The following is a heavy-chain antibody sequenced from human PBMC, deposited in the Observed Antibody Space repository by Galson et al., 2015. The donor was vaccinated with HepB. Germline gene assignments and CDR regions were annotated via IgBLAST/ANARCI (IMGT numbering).Heavy chain of an antibody. J-gene: IGHJ3*02. Sequence: SLRLSCAASGFTFGGYGMHWVRQAPGKGLEWVAGISCDGSSKYYADSVKGRFTISRDNSKNTLYLQMNSLRAEDTAVYYCAKDWGLDPLVVPAGIGRESDAFDIWGQGTMVTVSS. CDR3: AKDWGLDPLVVPAGIGRESDAFDI. CDR2: ISCDGSSK. CDR1: GFTFGGYG. V-gene: IGHV3-30*18. D-gene: IGHD2-2*02.